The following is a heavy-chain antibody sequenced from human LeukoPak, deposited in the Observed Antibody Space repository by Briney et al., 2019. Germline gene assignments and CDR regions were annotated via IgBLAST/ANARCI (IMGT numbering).Heavy chain of an antibody. J-gene: IGHJ4*02. CDR1: GGTLSSYA. CDR2: IIPIFGTA. CDR3: ARVEDYYDSSGYLFDY. Sequence: GSSVKVSCKASGGTLSSYAISWVRQAPGQGLEWMGGIIPIFGTANYARKFQGRVTITADESTSTAYMELSSLRSEDTAVYYCARVEDYYDSSGYLFDYWGQGTLVTVSS. D-gene: IGHD3-22*01. V-gene: IGHV1-69*01.